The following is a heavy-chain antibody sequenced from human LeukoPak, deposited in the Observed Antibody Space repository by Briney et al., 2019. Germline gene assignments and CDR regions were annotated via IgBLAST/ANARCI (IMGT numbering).Heavy chain of an antibody. V-gene: IGHV1-18*01. D-gene: IGHD2-2*01. J-gene: IGHJ4*02. Sequence: GASVKVSCKASGYTFTSYGISWVRQAPGQGLEWMGWISAYNGNTNYAQKLQGRVTMTTDTSTSTAYMELRSLRSDDTAVYYCARSVRYCSSTSCYVFKGGDYWGQGTLVTVSS. CDR2: ISAYNGNT. CDR1: GYTFTSYG. CDR3: ARSVRYCSSTSCYVFKGGDY.